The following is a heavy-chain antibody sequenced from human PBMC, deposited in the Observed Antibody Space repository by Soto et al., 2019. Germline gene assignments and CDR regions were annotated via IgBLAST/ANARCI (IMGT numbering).Heavy chain of an antibody. D-gene: IGHD4-17*01. Sequence: PSETLSLTCTVSGGSISSYYWSWIRQPPGKGLEWIGYIYYSGSTNYNPSLKSRVTISVDTSKNQFSLKLSSVTAADTAVYYCARTVINFDNNWFDPWGQGTLVTVS. CDR3: ARTVINFDNNWFDP. CDR2: IYYSGST. CDR1: GGSISSYY. V-gene: IGHV4-59*01. J-gene: IGHJ5*02.